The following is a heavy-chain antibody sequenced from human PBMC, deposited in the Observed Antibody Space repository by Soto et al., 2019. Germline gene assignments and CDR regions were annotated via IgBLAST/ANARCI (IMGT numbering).Heavy chain of an antibody. D-gene: IGHD5-12*01. J-gene: IGHJ4*02. Sequence: QVQLVQSGAEVKKPGASVKVSCKASGYTFTSYGISWVRQAPGLGREWMGWISAYNGNTNYAQKLQGRDTMTTDTAMSTAYMELRSMRSDDAAVDYCARDSGYGHFDYWGQGTLVTVSS. CDR2: ISAYNGNT. CDR3: ARDSGYGHFDY. CDR1: GYTFTSYG. V-gene: IGHV1-18*04.